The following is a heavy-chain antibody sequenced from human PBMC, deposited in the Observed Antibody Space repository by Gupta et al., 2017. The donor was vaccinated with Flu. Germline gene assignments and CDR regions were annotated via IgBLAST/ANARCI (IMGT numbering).Heavy chain of an antibody. D-gene: IGHD3-10*01. V-gene: IGHV3-66*02. CDR3: ARDRRTPGGYFDY. Sequence: EVQLVESGGGLVQPGGSLRLSCAASGFTVSRNYISWVRQAPGKGLEWVSVIYSGGSTYYADSVKGRFTISRDNSKNTLYLQMNSLRAEDTAVYYCARDRRTPGGYFDYWGQGTLVTVSS. CDR1: GFTVSRNY. CDR2: IYSGGST. J-gene: IGHJ4*02.